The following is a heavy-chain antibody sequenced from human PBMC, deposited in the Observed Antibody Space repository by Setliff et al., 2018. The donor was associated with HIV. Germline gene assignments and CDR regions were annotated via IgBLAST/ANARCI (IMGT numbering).Heavy chain of an antibody. V-gene: IGHV2-5*01. CDR2: IYWNDDK. CDR1: GFSLSTSGVG. Sequence: ESGPTLVNPTQTLTLTCTFSGFSLSTSGVGVGWIRQPPGKALEWLALIYWNDDKRYSPSLKSRLTITKDTSKSQVVLTMTNMDPVDTATYYCAHRLSYYDTSGYYSYYFDYWGQGTLVTVSS. J-gene: IGHJ4*02. CDR3: AHRLSYYDTSGYYSYYFDY. D-gene: IGHD3-22*01.